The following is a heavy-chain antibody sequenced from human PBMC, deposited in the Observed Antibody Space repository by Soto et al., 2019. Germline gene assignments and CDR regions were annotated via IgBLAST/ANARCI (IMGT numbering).Heavy chain of an antibody. CDR2: ISSTGASI. D-gene: IGHD6-13*01. CDR3: ARARIGAAGTKYYFDY. J-gene: IGHJ4*02. V-gene: IGHV3-64*07. CDR1: GFTFSNFA. Sequence: EVQLAESGGGLVQPGGSLRLSCAASGFTFSNFAVHWVRQAPGKGPEFVSGISSTGASIFYADSVKGRVTISRDNSKNTVNLQMGSLTPEDTAVYYCARARIGAAGTKYYFDYWGRGTLVTVSS.